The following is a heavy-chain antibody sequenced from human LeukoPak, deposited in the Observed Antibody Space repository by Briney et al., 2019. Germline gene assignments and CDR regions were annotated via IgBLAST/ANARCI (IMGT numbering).Heavy chain of an antibody. D-gene: IGHD2-21*02. Sequence: GGSLRLSCAASGFTFSSYWMSWVRQAPGKGLEWVANIKQEGREKYYVDSVKGRFTISRDNAKNSLYLQMNSLRAEDTALYYCARDTHCGGDCYMNDYWGQGTLVTGSS. V-gene: IGHV3-7*03. CDR2: IKQEGREK. CDR3: ARDTHCGGDCYMNDY. CDR1: GFTFSSYW. J-gene: IGHJ4*02.